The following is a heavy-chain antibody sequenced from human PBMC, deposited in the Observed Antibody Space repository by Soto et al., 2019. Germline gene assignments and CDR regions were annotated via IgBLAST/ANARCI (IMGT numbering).Heavy chain of an antibody. J-gene: IGHJ6*03. CDR2: TYYRSKWYF. CDR3: ARGSWDDVSGHYYMDV. Sequence: QVQLQLSGPGLVTPSQTLSLTCAIYGDSVSSNSAGWNRIRQTPSRGLEWLGRTYYRSKWYFNYAVSVESRITINPDTSKNQFSLQLSSVTPDDTAVYYCARGSWDDVSGHYYMDVWGKGTTVTVSS. CDR1: GDSVSSNSAG. D-gene: IGHD1-1*01. V-gene: IGHV6-1*01.